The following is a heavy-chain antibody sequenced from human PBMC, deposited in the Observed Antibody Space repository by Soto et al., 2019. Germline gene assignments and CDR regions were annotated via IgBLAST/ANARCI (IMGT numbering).Heavy chain of an antibody. J-gene: IGHJ6*02. D-gene: IGHD3-9*01. Sequence: SETLSLTCTVSGGSISSSSYYWGWIRQPPGKGLEWIGSIYYSGSTYYNPSLKSRVTISVDTSKNQFSLKLSSVTAADTAVYYCARHAPRYFDWRGGMDVWGQGTTVTVS. CDR3: ARHAPRYFDWRGGMDV. V-gene: IGHV4-39*01. CDR1: GGSISSSSYY. CDR2: IYYSGST.